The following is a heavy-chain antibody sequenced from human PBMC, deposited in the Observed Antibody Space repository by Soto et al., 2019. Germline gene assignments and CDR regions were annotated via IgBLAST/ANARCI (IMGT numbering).Heavy chain of an antibody. J-gene: IGHJ5*02. D-gene: IGHD2-21*02. CDR1: GGSISSYY. CDR3: ARVPPPPYGGNSLP. CDR2: IYYSGST. Sequence: QVQLQESGPGLVKPSETLSLTCTVSGGSISSYYWSWIRQPPGKGLEWIGYIYYSGSTNYNPSLKSRVTISVDTSKNQFSLKLSSVTAADTAVYYWARVPPPPYGGNSLPWGQGTLVTVSS. V-gene: IGHV4-59*01.